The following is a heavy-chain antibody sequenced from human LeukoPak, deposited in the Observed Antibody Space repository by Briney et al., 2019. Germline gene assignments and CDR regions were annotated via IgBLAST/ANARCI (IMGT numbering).Heavy chain of an antibody. J-gene: IGHJ4*02. CDR3: AKDSSGWYNFDY. CDR1: GFTFSSYA. V-gene: IGHV3-23*01. D-gene: IGHD6-19*01. CDR2: ISGSGGST. Sequence: GGSLRLSCAASGFTFSSYAMSWVRQAPGKGLEWVSAISGSGGSTYYADSVKGRFTISRDNSKNMLYLQMNSLRAEDTAVYYCAKDSSGWYNFDYWGQGTLVTVSA.